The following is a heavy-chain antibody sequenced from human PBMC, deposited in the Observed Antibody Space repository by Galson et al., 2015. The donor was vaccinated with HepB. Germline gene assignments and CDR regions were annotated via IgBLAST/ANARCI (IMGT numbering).Heavy chain of an antibody. CDR3: VKTRGLKLRDGYNGGWFDY. CDR2: ISSNGGST. J-gene: IGHJ4*02. CDR1: GFTFSSYA. Sequence: SLRLSCAASGFTFSSYAMHWVRQAPGKGLEYVSAISSNGGSTYYADSVKGRFTISRDNSKNTLYLQMSSLRAEDTAVYYCVKTRGLKLRDGYNGGWFDYWGQGTLVTVSS. D-gene: IGHD5-24*01. V-gene: IGHV3-64D*09.